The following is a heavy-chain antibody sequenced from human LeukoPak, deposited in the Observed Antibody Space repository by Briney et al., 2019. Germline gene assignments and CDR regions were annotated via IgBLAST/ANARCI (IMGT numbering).Heavy chain of an antibody. D-gene: IGHD3-22*01. J-gene: IGHJ4*02. CDR1: GFTFSSYG. CDR3: ARDHGYDSSGYLDY. Sequence: GGSLRLSCAVSGFTFSSYGMHWVRQPPGKGLEWVAVISYDGSNKYYADSVKGRFTISRDNSKNTLYLQMNSLRAEDTAVYYCARDHGYDSSGYLDYWGQGTLVTVSS. V-gene: IGHV3-30*03. CDR2: ISYDGSNK.